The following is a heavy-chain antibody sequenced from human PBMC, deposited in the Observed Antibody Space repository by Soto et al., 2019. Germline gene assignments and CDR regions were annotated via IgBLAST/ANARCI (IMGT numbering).Heavy chain of an antibody. V-gene: IGHV4-34*01. D-gene: IGHD6-13*01. CDR3: ARGGAFYSSSWYGSYYYYYGMDV. Sequence: SETLSLTCAFYGGSFSGYYWSLIRQPPGKGLEWIGEINHSGSTNYNPSLKSRVTISVDTSKNQFSLKLSSVTAADTAVYYCARGGAFYSSSWYGSYYYYYGMDVWGQGTTVTVSS. CDR2: INHSGST. CDR1: GGSFSGYY. J-gene: IGHJ6*02.